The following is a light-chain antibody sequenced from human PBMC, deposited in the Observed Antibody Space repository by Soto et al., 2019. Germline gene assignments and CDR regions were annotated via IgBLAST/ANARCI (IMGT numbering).Light chain of an antibody. CDR3: SSYTISSTLV. V-gene: IGLV2-8*01. Sequence: QSALTQPPSASGSPGQSVAISCTGTSSDVGGYNYVSWYQQHPGKAPKLMIYEVNKRPSGVPDRFSGSKSGNTASLTISGLQAEDEADYYCSSYTISSTLVFGGGTKVTVL. CDR2: EVN. CDR1: SSDVGGYNY. J-gene: IGLJ2*01.